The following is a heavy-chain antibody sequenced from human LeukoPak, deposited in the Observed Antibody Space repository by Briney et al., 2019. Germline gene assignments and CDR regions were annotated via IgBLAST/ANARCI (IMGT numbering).Heavy chain of an antibody. Sequence: GGSLRLSCAASGFTFSSYSMNWVRQAPGKGLEWVSSISSSSSYIYYADSVKGRFTISRDNAKNSLYLQMNSLRAEDTAVYYCARGWQQLAFFDYWGQGTLVTVSS. D-gene: IGHD6-13*01. J-gene: IGHJ4*02. CDR3: ARGWQQLAFFDY. CDR1: GFTFSSYS. CDR2: ISSSSSYI. V-gene: IGHV3-21*01.